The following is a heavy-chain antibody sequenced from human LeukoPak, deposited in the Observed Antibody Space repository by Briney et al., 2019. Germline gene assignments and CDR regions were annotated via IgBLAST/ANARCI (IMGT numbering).Heavy chain of an antibody. CDR2: FNSDTGNT. CDR1: GYTFTNYA. Sequence: GASVKVSCKASGYTFTNYAIHWVRQAPGQRLEWMGWFNSDTGNTEYSQKFQGRVIITRDTSASTAYMELSSLRPEDTAVFLCARGGPNRSGWTLDYWGQGSLVTVSS. CDR3: ARGGPNRSGWTLDY. V-gene: IGHV1-3*01. D-gene: IGHD6-19*01. J-gene: IGHJ4*02.